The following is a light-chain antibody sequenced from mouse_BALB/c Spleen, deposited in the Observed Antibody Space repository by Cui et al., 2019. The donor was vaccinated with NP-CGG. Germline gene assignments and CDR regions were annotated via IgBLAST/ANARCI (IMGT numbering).Light chain of an antibody. CDR3: ARWYSNHWV. CDR2: GTN. CDR1: TGAITTSNY. J-gene: IGLJ1*01. Sequence: PVVTTYSSVTTSPGETVTLTCRSSTGAITTSNYANWVQEKPDHLFTGLIGGTNNRAPGVPARFSGSLLGDKAALTITGAQTEDEAIYFCARWYSNHWVFGGGTKLTVL. V-gene: IGLV1*01.